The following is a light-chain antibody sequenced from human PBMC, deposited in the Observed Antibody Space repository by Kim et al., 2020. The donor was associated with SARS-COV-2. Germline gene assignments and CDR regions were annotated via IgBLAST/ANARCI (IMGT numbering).Light chain of an antibody. CDR1: SLRNYH. V-gene: IGLV3-19*01. CDR2: GKN. J-gene: IGLJ2*01. CDR3: NSRDSSGKHVV. Sequence: SSELTQDPAVSVALGQTVRITCQGDSLRNYHPSWYQQKPGQAPVLVFYGKNNRPSGIPDRFSGSSSGNTASLTITGAQAEDEADYYCNSRDSSGKHVVFGGGTQLTVL.